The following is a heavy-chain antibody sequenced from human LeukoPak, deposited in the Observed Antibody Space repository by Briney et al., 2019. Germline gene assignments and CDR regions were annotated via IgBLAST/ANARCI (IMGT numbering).Heavy chain of an antibody. Sequence: PGGSLRLSCAASGFTFSSYSMNWVRQAPGKGLEWVSSISSSSYIYYADSVKGRFTISRDNAKNSLYLQMYSLRAEDTAVYYCARHRRTGHFDYWGQGTLVTVSS. V-gene: IGHV3-21*01. D-gene: IGHD3-16*02. CDR2: ISSSSYI. CDR3: ARHRRTGHFDY. CDR1: GFTFSSYS. J-gene: IGHJ4*02.